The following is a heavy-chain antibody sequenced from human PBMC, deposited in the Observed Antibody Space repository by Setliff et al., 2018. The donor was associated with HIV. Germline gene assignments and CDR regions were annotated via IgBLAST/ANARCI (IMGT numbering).Heavy chain of an antibody. V-gene: IGHV1-3*01. Sequence: ASVKVSCKASGYTFTSYAMHWVRQAPGQRLEWMGWINAGNGNTKYSQKFQGRVTITRDTSASTAYMELSSLRSEDTAVYYCARDKPRGAIQLLRGEFDYWGQGTLVTVS. D-gene: IGHD5-18*01. CDR1: GYTFTSYA. CDR3: ARDKPRGAIQLLRGEFDY. J-gene: IGHJ4*02. CDR2: INAGNGNT.